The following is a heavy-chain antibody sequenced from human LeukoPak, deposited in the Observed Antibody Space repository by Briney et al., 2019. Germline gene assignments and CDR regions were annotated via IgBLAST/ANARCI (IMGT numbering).Heavy chain of an antibody. CDR3: ARHPPSSGGYDY. Sequence: GESLKISCKGSGCSFTSYLIGWVRQMPGKGLEWMGIIYPGDSDTRYSPSFQGQVTISADKSISTAYLQWSSLKASGTAVYYCARHPPSSGGYDYWGQGTLVTVSS. J-gene: IGHJ4*02. CDR2: IYPGDSDT. D-gene: IGHD1-26*01. CDR1: GCSFTSYL. V-gene: IGHV5-51*01.